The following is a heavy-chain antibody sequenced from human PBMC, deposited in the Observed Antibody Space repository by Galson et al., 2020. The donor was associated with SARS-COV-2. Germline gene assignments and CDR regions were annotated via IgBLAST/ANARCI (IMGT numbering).Heavy chain of an antibody. V-gene: IGHV2-5*02. CDR2: IYWDDDK. Sequence: KMSGPTLVKPTQTLTLTCTFSVFSLSTTGVGVGWVRQPPGKALEWLALIYWDDDKDYNPSLKSRLTITKDTSKNQVVLTMTNMDPVDTATYFCAHRKNDYSDYASHYFDYWGQGTLVTVSS. CDR3: AHRKNDYSDYASHYFDY. CDR1: VFSLSTTGVG. J-gene: IGHJ4*02. D-gene: IGHD4-17*01.